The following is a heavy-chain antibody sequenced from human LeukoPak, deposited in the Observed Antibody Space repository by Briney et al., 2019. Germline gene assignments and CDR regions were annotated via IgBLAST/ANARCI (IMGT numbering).Heavy chain of an antibody. CDR2: IYSGGST. D-gene: IGHD6-13*01. Sequence: GGSLRLSCAASGFTFSPYWMHWVRQAPGKGLEWVSVIYSGGSTYYADSVKGRFTISRDNSKNTLYLQMNSLRAEDTAVYYCAREIPERIGVAAAVGGAFDIWGQGTMVTVSS. V-gene: IGHV3-53*01. J-gene: IGHJ3*02. CDR1: GFTFSPYW. CDR3: AREIPERIGVAAAVGGAFDI.